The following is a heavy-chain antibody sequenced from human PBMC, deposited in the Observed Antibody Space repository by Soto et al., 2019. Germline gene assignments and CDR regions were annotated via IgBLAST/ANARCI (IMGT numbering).Heavy chain of an antibody. V-gene: IGHV3-23*01. CDR2: ISGSGGST. D-gene: IGHD3-3*01. CDR3: AKDISVLRIGIHQHYDFWSGSNIVNWFDP. Sequence: QPGGSLRLSCAASGFTFSSYAMSWVRQAPGKGLEWVSAISGSGGSTYYADSVKGRFTISRDNSKNTLYLQMNSLRAEDTAVYYCAKDISVLRIGIHQHYDFWSGSNIVNWFDPWGQGTLVTVSS. J-gene: IGHJ5*02. CDR1: GFTFSSYA.